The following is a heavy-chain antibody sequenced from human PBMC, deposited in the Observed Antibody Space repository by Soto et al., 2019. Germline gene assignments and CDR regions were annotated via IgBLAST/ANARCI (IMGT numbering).Heavy chain of an antibody. Sequence: SQTLSLTCAISGDSVSSNSAAWNWIRQSPSRGLEWLGRTYYRSKWYNDYAVSVKSRITINPDTSKNQFSLQLNSVTPEDTAVYYCARDGELAYCGGDCPYFDYLGQGNLVTVSS. CDR1: GDSVSSNSAA. D-gene: IGHD2-21*01. J-gene: IGHJ4*01. CDR2: TYYRSKWYN. CDR3: ARDGELAYCGGDCPYFDY. V-gene: IGHV6-1*01.